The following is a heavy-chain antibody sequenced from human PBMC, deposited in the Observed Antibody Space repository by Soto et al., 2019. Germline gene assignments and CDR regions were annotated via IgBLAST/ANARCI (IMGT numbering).Heavy chain of an antibody. Sequence: ANLQESGPGLVKPSETLSLTCTVSGDSIRDGGYYWSWIRQRPGKGLEWMGYIYFTAKTNYNPSIEKRLTISVDMSRRKLYLRSTSVTAADTAVYFCAKDHSPQPITAVTPGWFDTWGQGISVTVSS. V-gene: IGHV4-31*03. J-gene: IGHJ5*02. CDR2: IYFTAKT. CDR1: GDSIRDGGYY. CDR3: AKDHSPQPITAVTPGWFDT. D-gene: IGHD5-12*01.